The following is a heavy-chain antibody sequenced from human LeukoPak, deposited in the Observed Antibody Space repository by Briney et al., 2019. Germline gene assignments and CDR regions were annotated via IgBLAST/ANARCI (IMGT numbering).Heavy chain of an antibody. CDR3: ARDQPVLLWFGEPSSGMDV. V-gene: IGHV3-30-3*01. J-gene: IGHJ6*02. Sequence: PGGSLRLSCAASGFTFGSYAMHWVRQAPGKGLEWVAVISYDGSNKYYADSVKGRFTISRDNSKNTLYLQMNSLRAEDTAVYYCARDQPVLLWFGEPSSGMDVWGQGTTVTVSS. D-gene: IGHD3-10*01. CDR1: GFTFGSYA. CDR2: ISYDGSNK.